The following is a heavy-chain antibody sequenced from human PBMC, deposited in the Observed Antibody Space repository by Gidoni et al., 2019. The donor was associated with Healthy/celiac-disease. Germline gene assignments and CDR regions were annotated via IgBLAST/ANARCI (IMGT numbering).Heavy chain of an antibody. V-gene: IGHV7-4-1*02. Sequence: QVQLVQSGSELKKPGASVKVSCKSSGYTFPSYTMNWVRQAPGQGLEWRGWINTNTGNPTYAQGFTGRFVFSLDTSVSTAYLQISSLKAEDTAVYYCARVVWNDLDAGGDYWGQGTLVTVSS. D-gene: IGHD1-1*01. J-gene: IGHJ4*02. CDR1: GYTFPSYT. CDR3: ARVVWNDLDAGGDY. CDR2: INTNTGNP.